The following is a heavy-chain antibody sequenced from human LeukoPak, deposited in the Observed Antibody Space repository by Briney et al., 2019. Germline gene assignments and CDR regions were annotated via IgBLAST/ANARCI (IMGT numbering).Heavy chain of an antibody. CDR1: GGSISSGGYY. V-gene: IGHV4-30-2*01. Sequence: PSQTLSLTCTVSGGSISSGGYYWSWIRQPPGKGLEWIGYIYHSGSTYYNPSLKSRVTISVDRSKNQFSLKLSSVTAADTAVYYCARDRLTGDGYYFDYWGQGTLVTVSS. CDR3: ARDRLTGDGYYFDY. CDR2: IYHSGST. D-gene: IGHD7-27*01. J-gene: IGHJ4*02.